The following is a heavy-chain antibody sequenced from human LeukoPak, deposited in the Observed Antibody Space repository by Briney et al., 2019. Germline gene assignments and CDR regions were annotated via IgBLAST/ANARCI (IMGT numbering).Heavy chain of an antibody. Sequence: GGSLRLSCAASGFTFSSYSMNWVRQAPGKGLEWVSAISGSGGSTYYADSVKGRFTISRDNSKNTLYLQMNSLRAEDTALYYCAKSKHWPALGYWGQGTLVTVSS. J-gene: IGHJ4*02. V-gene: IGHV3-23*01. CDR3: AKSKHWPALGY. CDR2: ISGSGGST. D-gene: IGHD1-1*01. CDR1: GFTFSSYS.